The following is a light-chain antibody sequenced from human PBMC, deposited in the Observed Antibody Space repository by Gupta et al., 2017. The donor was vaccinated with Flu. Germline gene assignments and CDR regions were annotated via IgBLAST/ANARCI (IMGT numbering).Light chain of an antibody. V-gene: IGKV3-15*01. Sequence: PATLSVSPGERATLSCRASQSVSSNLAWYQQKPGQAPRLLIYGASTRATGIPARFSGSGSGTXFTLTIXSLQSEDFAVYYCQQYNNWPLTFGXATKVQIK. J-gene: IGKJ4*01. CDR3: QQYNNWPLT. CDR1: QSVSSN. CDR2: GAS.